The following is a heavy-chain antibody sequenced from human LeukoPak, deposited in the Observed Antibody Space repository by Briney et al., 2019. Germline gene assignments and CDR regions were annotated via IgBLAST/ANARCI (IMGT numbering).Heavy chain of an antibody. V-gene: IGHV3-74*01. Sequence: HPGGSLRLSCAASGFTFSSYAMSWVRQAPGKGLVWVSRIYVDGRTTNYADSVKGRFTISRDNAKNTVYLEMNSLSVEDTATYYCIRDFRSADLWGQGTLVTVTS. CDR1: GFTFSSYA. J-gene: IGHJ5*02. CDR2: IYVDGRTT. CDR3: IRDFRSADL.